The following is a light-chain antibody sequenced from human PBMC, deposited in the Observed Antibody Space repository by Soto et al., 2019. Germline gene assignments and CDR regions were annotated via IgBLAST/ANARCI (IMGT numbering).Light chain of an antibody. CDR2: VTS. CDR3: QQLSLYPLT. J-gene: IGKJ4*01. Sequence: QLTQSPSSLSASVGDRVTLTCRASQGISSYVAWYQQKPGKAPKLLIYVTSTFQTGVPSRFSGSGSGADFTLTISSLQPEDSATYYCQQLSLYPLTFGGGTKVDIK. CDR1: QGISSY. V-gene: IGKV1-9*01.